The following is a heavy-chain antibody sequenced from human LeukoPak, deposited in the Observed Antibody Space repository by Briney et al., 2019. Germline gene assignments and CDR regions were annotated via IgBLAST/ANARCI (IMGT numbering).Heavy chain of an antibody. D-gene: IGHD5-18*01. V-gene: IGHV3-30*18. CDR2: ISYDGSNK. CDR1: GFTFSSYG. CDR3: AKSLLGMMDTAFDY. J-gene: IGHJ4*02. Sequence: GGSLRLSCAASGFTFSSYGMHWVRQAPGKGLEWVAVISYDGSNKYYADSVKGRFTISRDNSKNTLYLQMNSLRAEDTAVYYCAKSLLGMMDTAFDYWGQGTLVTVSS.